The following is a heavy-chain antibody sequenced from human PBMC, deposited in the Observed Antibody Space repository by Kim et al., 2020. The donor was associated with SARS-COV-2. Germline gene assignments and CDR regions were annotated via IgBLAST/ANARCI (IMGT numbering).Heavy chain of an antibody. J-gene: IGHJ4*02. Sequence: GGSLRLSCEASGFTFDNFAMSWVRQAPGKGLEWISSISSSGGKTYYADSIKGRFTVSRDSSKSALYLEMSSLRADDMARYYCAKFSGQVNSYYDSWGQGTLVAVSS. CDR1: GFTFDNFA. CDR3: AKFSGQVNSYYDS. D-gene: IGHD2-15*01. V-gene: IGHV3-23*01. CDR2: ISSSGGKT.